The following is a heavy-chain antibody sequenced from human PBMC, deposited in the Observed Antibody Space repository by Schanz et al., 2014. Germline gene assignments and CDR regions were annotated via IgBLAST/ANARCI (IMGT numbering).Heavy chain of an antibody. V-gene: IGHV3-23*01. D-gene: IGHD3-3*01. CDR3: AKIWKAHHLTGRPGWSDGMDV. CDR2: IASGGSQT. CDR1: GITFSDYA. J-gene: IGHJ6*02. Sequence: EVQLLESGGALEQPGGSLRLSCAASGITFSDYAMSWVRQAPGKGLEWVSTIASGGSQTFYADSVTGRFTISGDNSENALVLQMNSLRVEDAAIYYCAKIWKAHHLTGRPGWSDGMDVWGQGTAV.